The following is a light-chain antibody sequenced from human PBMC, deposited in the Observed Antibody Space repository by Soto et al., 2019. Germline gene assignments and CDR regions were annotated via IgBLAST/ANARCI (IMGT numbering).Light chain of an antibody. J-gene: IGLJ1*01. CDR3: SSYTRSSTLV. Sequence: QYVLREPGSVSGSPGDSITISCTGTSSDVGGYNYVSWYQQHPGKAPKLMIYEVSNRPSGVSNRFSGSKSGNTASLTISGLQAEDEAAYYCSSYTRSSTLVFGTGTKVTV. CDR2: EVS. V-gene: IGLV2-14*01. CDR1: SSDVGGYNY.